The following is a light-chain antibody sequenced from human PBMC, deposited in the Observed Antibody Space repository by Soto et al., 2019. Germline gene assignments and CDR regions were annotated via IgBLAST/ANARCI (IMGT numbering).Light chain of an antibody. CDR1: SSDVGKYNL. Sequence: QSVLTQPASVSASPGQSITISCTGTSSDVGKYNLVSWYQQHPGKAPKLMIYEDIERPSGVSNRFSGSKSGNTASLTISGLQTEDEADYYCCSYAGGTAVVFGGGTQLTVL. J-gene: IGLJ7*01. CDR2: EDI. V-gene: IGLV2-23*01. CDR3: CSYAGGTAVV.